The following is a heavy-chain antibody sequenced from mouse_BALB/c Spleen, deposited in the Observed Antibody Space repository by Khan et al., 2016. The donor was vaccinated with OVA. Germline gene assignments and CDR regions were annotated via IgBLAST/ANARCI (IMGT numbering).Heavy chain of an antibody. CDR3: ASHLTGSFAY. CDR1: GFTFSAYG. J-gene: IGHJ3*01. D-gene: IGHD4-1*01. Sequence: EVELVESGGDLVRPGGSLKLSCAASGFTFSAYGMSWVRQSPDKRLEWVATISSDGSYTYYPDSLKGRFPISRDNAKSTLYLQMRSLKSEDTAMYYCASHLTGSFAYWGQGTLVTVFA. V-gene: IGHV5-6*01. CDR2: ISSDGSYT.